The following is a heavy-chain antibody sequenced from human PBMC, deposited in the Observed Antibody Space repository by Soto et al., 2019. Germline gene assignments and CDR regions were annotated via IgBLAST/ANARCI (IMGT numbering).Heavy chain of an antibody. CDR3: ARGGKKGYCSGGTCRLFDY. J-gene: IGHJ4*02. D-gene: IGHD2-15*01. CDR1: GDSISSYS. Sequence: SETLSLTCTVSGDSISSYSWSWIRQPPGKGLEWIGEINHSGSTNYNPSLKSRVTISVDTSKNQFSLKLSSVTAADTAVYYCARGGKKGYCSGGTCRLFDYWGQGALVTVSS. V-gene: IGHV4-34*01. CDR2: INHSGST.